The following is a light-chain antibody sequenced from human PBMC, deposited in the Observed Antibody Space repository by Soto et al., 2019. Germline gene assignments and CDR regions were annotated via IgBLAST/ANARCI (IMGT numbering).Light chain of an antibody. CDR1: QSVSSTY. V-gene: IGKV3-20*01. Sequence: EIVLTQSPGTLSLSPGEGATLSCRASQSVSSTYLAWYQQKPGQAPRLLIYGVSSRATGIPDRFSGSGSGTDFTLTISRLEPEDFAVYYCQQYGSSPRTFGPGTKVDIK. J-gene: IGKJ3*01. CDR2: GVS. CDR3: QQYGSSPRT.